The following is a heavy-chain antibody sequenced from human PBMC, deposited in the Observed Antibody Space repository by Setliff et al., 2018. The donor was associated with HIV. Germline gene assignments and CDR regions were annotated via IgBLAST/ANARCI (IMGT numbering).Heavy chain of an antibody. D-gene: IGHD3-3*01. J-gene: IGHJ4*02. CDR1: GGSFSGYS. Sequence: SETLSLTCAVYGGSFSGYSWGWISQPPGKGLEWIGSIYYSGNTYYNPSLKSRVTISVDTSKNQFSLKLSSVTAADTAVYYCARGGATYYNFWSGYYFFDYWGQGTLVTVSS. V-gene: IGHV4-34*01. CDR3: ARGGATYYNFWSGYYFFDY. CDR2: IYYSGNT.